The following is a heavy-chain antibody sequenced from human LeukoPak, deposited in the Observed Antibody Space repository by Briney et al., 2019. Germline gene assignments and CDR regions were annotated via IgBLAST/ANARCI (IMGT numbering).Heavy chain of an antibody. D-gene: IGHD3-22*01. Sequence: GGSLRLSCAASGFTFSSYTMNWVRQAPGKGLEWVAFIRYDGSNKYYADSVKGRFTISRDNSKNTLYLQMNSLRAEDTAVYYCAKDGGGYYPSYYYYMDVWGKGTTVTISS. CDR3: AKDGGGYYPSYYYYMDV. CDR1: GFTFSSYT. J-gene: IGHJ6*03. CDR2: IRYDGSNK. V-gene: IGHV3-30*02.